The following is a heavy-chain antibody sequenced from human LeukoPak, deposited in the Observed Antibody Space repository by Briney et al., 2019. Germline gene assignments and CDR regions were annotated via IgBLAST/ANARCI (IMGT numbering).Heavy chain of an antibody. CDR1: GYTFTGYG. D-gene: IGHD6-13*01. CDR2: ISAYNGNT. V-gene: IGHV1-18*01. CDR3: ARDYSSSWPTPWWFDP. J-gene: IGHJ5*02. Sequence: ASVKVSCKASGYTFTGYGISWVRQAPGQGLEWMGWISAYNGNTNYAQKLQGRVTMTTDTSTSTAYMELRSLRSDDTAVYYCARDYSSSWPTPWWFDPWGQGTLSPSPQ.